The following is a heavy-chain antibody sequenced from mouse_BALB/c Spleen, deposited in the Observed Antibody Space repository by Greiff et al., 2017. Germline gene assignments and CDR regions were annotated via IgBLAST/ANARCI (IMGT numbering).Heavy chain of an antibody. CDR1: GFSLTSYG. CDR3: ARTSRPFDGYNQLDY. D-gene: IGHD2-3*01. Sequence: QVQLKESGPGLVQPSQSLSITCTVSGFSLTSYGVHWVRQSPGKGLEWLGVIWSGGSTDYNAAFISRLSISKDNSKSQVFFKMNSLQANDTAIYYCARTSRPFDGYNQLDYWGQGTSVTVSS. V-gene: IGHV2-2*02. CDR2: IWSGGST. J-gene: IGHJ4*01.